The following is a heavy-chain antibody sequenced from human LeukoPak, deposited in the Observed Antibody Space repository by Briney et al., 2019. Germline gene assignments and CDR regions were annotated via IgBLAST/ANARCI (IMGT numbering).Heavy chain of an antibody. J-gene: IGHJ4*02. V-gene: IGHV3-48*03. CDR3: AKDSGFSSSWQLAY. CDR2: IGSSGATI. D-gene: IGHD6-13*01. CDR1: GFTFSSYE. Sequence: PGGSLRLSCAASGFTFSSYEMNWVRQAPGKGLEWVSFIGSSGATIYYADSVKGRFTISRDNAKNTLYLQMNSLRAEDTAVYYCAKDSGFSSSWQLAYWGQGTLVTVSS.